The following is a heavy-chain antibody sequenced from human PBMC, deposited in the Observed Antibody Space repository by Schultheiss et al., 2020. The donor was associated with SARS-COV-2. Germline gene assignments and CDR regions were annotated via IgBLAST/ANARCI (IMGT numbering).Heavy chain of an antibody. CDR2: INPSGGST. V-gene: IGHV1-46*01. Sequence: ASVKVSCKASGYTFTSYYMHWVRQAPGQGLEWMGIINPSGGSTSYAQKFQGRVTMTRDTSISTAYMELSRLRSDDTAVYYCARVVPAAIGWFDPWGQGTLVTVSS. CDR1: GYTFTSYY. J-gene: IGHJ5*02. CDR3: ARVVPAAIGWFDP. D-gene: IGHD2-2*01.